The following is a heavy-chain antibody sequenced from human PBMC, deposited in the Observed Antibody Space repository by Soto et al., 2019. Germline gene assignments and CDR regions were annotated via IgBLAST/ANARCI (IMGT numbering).Heavy chain of an antibody. J-gene: IGHJ5*02. CDR3: AKSGVVPAAIPNWFDP. Sequence: GGSLRLSCAASGFTFSSYAMSWVRQAPGKGLEWVSAISGSGGSTYYADSVKGRFTISRDNSKNTLYLQMNSLRAEDTAVYYCAKSGVVPAAIPNWFDPWGQGTLVTVSS. V-gene: IGHV3-23*01. D-gene: IGHD2-2*01. CDR1: GFTFSSYA. CDR2: ISGSGGST.